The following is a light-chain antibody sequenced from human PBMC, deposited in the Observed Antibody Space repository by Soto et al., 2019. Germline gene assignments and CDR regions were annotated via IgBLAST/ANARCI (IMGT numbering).Light chain of an antibody. CDR2: GAS. J-gene: IGKJ2*01. Sequence: DMQMTQSPSSLSASVGDRVTITCRPSQTIDNYLNWYQHKPGKAPKLLIYGASTLQSGVSSRFNGHASGTDFTLTIDNLPAEDFATYYCQQTYTIPFAFGQGTKLEI. CDR1: QTIDNY. CDR3: QQTYTIPFA. V-gene: IGKV1-39*01.